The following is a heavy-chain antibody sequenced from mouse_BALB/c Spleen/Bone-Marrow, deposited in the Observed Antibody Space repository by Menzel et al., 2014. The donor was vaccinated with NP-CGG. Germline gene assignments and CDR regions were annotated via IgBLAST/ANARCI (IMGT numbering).Heavy chain of an antibody. D-gene: IGHD1-3*01. CDR2: INPANGNT. J-gene: IGHJ3*01. CDR3: VRSPGKVNF. V-gene: IGHV14-3*02. CDR1: GFNIKDAY. Sequence: AQLKQSGAELVKPGASVKLSCSASGFNIKDAYMHWVRQRPEQGLEWIGRINPANGNTEYDPKFQGKATITADTSSNTAYLQLSSVTPEDTAGYYCVRSPGKVNFWGQGTLVTVSA.